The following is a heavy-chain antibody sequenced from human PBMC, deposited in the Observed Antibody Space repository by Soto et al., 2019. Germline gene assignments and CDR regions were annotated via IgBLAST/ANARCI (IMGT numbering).Heavy chain of an antibody. CDR2: IYYSGST. CDR3: ARRDSRMNMGYFDY. J-gene: IGHJ4*02. CDR1: GDSVSGGDYY. V-gene: IGHV4-61*08. Sequence: QVQLQESGPGLVKPSETLSLTCTVSGDSVSGGDYYWSWIRQPPGKGLEWIGYIYYSGSTNYNPSLKSRVTISIDTSKNQFSLKLSSVTAADTAVYYCARRDSRMNMGYFDYWGQGSLVTVSS. D-gene: IGHD3-10*01.